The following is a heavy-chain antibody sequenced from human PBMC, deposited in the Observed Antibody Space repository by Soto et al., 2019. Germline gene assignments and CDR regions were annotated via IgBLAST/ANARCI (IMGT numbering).Heavy chain of an antibody. CDR1: GFTFSNAW. CDR3: TLWQWLGPYYYYGMDV. D-gene: IGHD6-19*01. V-gene: IGHV3-15*07. Sequence: EVQLVESGGGLVKPGGSLRLSCAASGFTFSNAWMNWVRQAPGKGLEWVGRIKSKTDGGTTDYAAPVKGRFTISRDDSKNKLYLQMNSLKTEDTAVYYCTLWQWLGPYYYYGMDVWGQGTTVTVSS. CDR2: IKSKTDGGTT. J-gene: IGHJ6*02.